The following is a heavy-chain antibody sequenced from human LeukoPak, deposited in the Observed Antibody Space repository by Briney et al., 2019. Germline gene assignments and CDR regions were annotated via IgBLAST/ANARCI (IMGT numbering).Heavy chain of an antibody. CDR3: GSPRQG. CDR1: GFSFSSYE. Sequence: GGSLRLSCAASGFSFSSYEMKWVRQAPGKGPEWVSHISSSGSTKYYADSVKGRFTISRDNAKNLLYLEVNSLTAEDTAVYYCGSPRQGWGQGTLVTVSS. CDR2: ISSSGSTK. J-gene: IGHJ4*02. V-gene: IGHV3-48*03.